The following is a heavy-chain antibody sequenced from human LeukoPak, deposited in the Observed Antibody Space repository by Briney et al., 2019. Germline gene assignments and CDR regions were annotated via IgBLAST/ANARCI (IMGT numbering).Heavy chain of an antibody. CDR2: IYYSGST. Sequence: PSETLSLTCTVSGGSISSGGYYWSWIRQHPGKGLEWIGYIYYSGSTYYNPSLKSRVTMSVDTSKNQFSLKLSSVTAADTAVYYCARMGSGYPGDAFDIWGQGTMVTVSS. CDR3: ARMGSGYPGDAFDI. V-gene: IGHV4-31*03. CDR1: GGSISSGGYY. D-gene: IGHD3-22*01. J-gene: IGHJ3*02.